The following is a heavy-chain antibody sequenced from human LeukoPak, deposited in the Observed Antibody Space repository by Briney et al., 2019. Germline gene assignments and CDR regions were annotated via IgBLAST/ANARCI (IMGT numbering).Heavy chain of an antibody. CDR3: ARHRSGYGDYFSDY. CDR2: INHSGST. D-gene: IGHD4-17*01. CDR1: GGSFSGYY. V-gene: IGHV4-34*01. Sequence: SETLSLTCAVYGGSFSGYYWSWIRQPPGKGLEWIGEINHSGSTNYNPSLKSRVTISVDTSKNQFSLKLSSVTAADTAVYYCARHRSGYGDYFSDYWGQGTLVTVSS. J-gene: IGHJ4*02.